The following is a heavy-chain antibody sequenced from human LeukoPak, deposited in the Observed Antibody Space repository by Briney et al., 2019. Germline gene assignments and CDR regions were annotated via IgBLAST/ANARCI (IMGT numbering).Heavy chain of an antibody. D-gene: IGHD2-15*01. CDR2: IYYRGNT. CDR3: ARHADIAAYREGLDV. V-gene: IGHV4-59*01. J-gene: IGHJ6*04. CDR1: GGSISGYF. Sequence: SETLSLTCTVSGGSISGYFWSWIRQPPGEGLEWIGYIYYRGNTIYNLSLKSRATISVDTSKNLFSLELTSVTAADTAVYYCARHADIAAYREGLDVWGKGTTVTVSS.